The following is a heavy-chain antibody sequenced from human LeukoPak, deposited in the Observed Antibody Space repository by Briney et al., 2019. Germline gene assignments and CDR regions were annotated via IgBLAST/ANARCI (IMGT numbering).Heavy chain of an antibody. D-gene: IGHD3-22*01. J-gene: IGHJ4*02. CDR2: IYYSGST. CDR1: GGSISSYY. V-gene: IGHV4-59*08. CDR3: ARQSGPYYYERYFDY. Sequence: PSETLSPTCTVDGGSISSYYWSLIRQPPGKGLEWIGYIYYSGSTNYNPSLKSRVTISVDTSKNQFSLKLSSVTAADTAVYYCARQSGPYYYERYFDYWGQGTLVTVSS.